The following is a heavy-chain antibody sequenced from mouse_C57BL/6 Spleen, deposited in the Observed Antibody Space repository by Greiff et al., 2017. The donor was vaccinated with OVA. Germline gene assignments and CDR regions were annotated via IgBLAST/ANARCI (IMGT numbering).Heavy chain of an antibody. CDR2: IDPETGGT. J-gene: IGHJ2*01. CDR1: GYTFTDYE. Sequence: QVHVKQSGAELVRPGASVTLSCKASGYTFTDYEMHWVKQTPVHGLEWIGAIDPETGGTAYNQKFKGKAILTADKSSSTAYMELRSLTSEDSAVYYCTLLTRDYWGQGTTLTVSS. CDR3: TLLTRDY. D-gene: IGHD2-12*01. V-gene: IGHV1-15*01.